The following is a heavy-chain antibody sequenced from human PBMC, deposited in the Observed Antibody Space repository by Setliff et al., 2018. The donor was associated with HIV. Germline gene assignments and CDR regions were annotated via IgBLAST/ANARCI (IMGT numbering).Heavy chain of an antibody. CDR2: INPSGDIT. V-gene: IGHV1-46*01. J-gene: IGHJ3*02. CDR3: ASKGGSGNYPDSDAFDI. D-gene: IGHD3-10*01. CDR1: GNTFSSHY. Sequence: ASVKVSCKASGNTFSSHYMHWVRQAPGKGLEWMGLINPSGDITSYAEKFQGRVTMTRDTSTSTVHMELRSLRSEDTAIYHCASKGGSGNYPDSDAFDIWGQGTLVTVSS.